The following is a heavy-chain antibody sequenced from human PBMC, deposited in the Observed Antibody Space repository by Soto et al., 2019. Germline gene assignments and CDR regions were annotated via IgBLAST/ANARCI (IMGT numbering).Heavy chain of an antibody. V-gene: IGHV4-59*08. D-gene: IGHD3-10*01. CDR2: IYYSGST. J-gene: IGHJ4*02. CDR1: GGSISSYY. CDR3: ARHNYGSGSTYFDY. Sequence: PSETLSLTCTVSGGSISSYYWSWIRQPPGKGLEWIGYIYYSGSTNYNPSLKSRVTISVDTSKNQFSLKLSSMTAADTAVYYCARHNYGSGSTYFDYWGQGTLDTVSS.